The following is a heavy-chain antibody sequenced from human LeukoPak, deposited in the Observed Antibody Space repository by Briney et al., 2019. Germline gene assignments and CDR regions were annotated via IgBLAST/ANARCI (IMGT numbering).Heavy chain of an antibody. D-gene: IGHD6-13*01. CDR1: GYTFTSYA. CDR2: INAGNGNT. V-gene: IGHV1-3*01. CDR3: VRDRSIAADQGVDY. J-gene: IGHJ4*02. Sequence: ASVKVSCKASGYTFTSYAMHWVRQAPGQRLEWMGWINAGNGNTKYSQKFQGRVTMTRDTSTSTVYMELSSLRSEDTAVYYCVRDRSIAADQGVDYWGQGTLVTVSS.